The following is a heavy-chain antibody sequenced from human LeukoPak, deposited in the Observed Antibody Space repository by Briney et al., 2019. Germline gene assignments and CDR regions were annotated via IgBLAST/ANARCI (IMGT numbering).Heavy chain of an antibody. CDR1: GFTFSDYY. J-gene: IGHJ4*02. CDR3: ASNGAKWLRSHLFALGY. CDR2: ISSSGSTI. Sequence: GGSLRLSCAASGFTFSDYYMSWIRQAPGKGLEWVSYISSSGSTIYYADSVKGRFTISRDNAKNSLYLQMNSLRAEDTAVYYCASNGAKWLRSHLFALGYWGQGTLVTVSS. D-gene: IGHD5-12*01. V-gene: IGHV3-11*01.